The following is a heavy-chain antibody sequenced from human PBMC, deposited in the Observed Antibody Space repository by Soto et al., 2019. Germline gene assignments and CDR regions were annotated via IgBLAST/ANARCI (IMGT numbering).Heavy chain of an antibody. CDR2: IYHSGST. Sequence: QLQLQEYGSGLVKPSQTLSLTCAVSGSSISSGCYSWSWIRQPPGKGLEGIGYIYHSGSTYYNPSLNRRVTISVDRSKNQFSLKLSSVTAAHTAVYYCARVPDRWGQGTLITVSS. CDR3: ARVPDR. CDR1: GSSISSGCYS. J-gene: IGHJ5*02. D-gene: IGHD2-2*01. V-gene: IGHV4-30-2*01.